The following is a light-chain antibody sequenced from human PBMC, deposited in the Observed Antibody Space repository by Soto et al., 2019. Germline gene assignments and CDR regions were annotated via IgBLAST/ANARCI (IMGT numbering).Light chain of an antibody. CDR2: GAS. V-gene: IGKV3-15*01. Sequence: EIVMTQSPATLSVSPGERATLSCRASQSVSSNLAWYQQKPGQAPRLLIYGASTRATGIPARFSGSGSGTEFTLTITSLQPEDSATYYCQQSYSGQLTFGPGTKVEIK. J-gene: IGKJ3*01. CDR1: QSVSSN. CDR3: QQSYSGQLT.